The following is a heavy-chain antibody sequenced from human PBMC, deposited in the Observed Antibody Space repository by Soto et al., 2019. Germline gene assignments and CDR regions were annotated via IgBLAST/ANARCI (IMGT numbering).Heavy chain of an antibody. CDR2: INPSGGST. V-gene: IGHV1-46*01. D-gene: IGHD4-17*01. CDR3: AKARFTTVTTWWYFDY. Sequence: ASVKVSCKASGYTFTSYYIHWVRQASGQGLEWVGIINPSGGSTSYAQKFQGRVTMTRDTSASTVYMELSSLRSEDTAVYYCAKARFTTVTTWWYFDYRGHGTLVTVSS. J-gene: IGHJ4*01. CDR1: GYTFTSYY.